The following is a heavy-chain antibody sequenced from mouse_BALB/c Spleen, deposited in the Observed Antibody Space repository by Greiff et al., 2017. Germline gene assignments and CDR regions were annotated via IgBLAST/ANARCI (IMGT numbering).Heavy chain of an antibody. CDR3: ARGTYDYDGRDYAMDY. CDR2: ISSGGST. V-gene: IGHV5-6-5*01. CDR1: GFTFSSYA. J-gene: IGHJ4*01. D-gene: IGHD2-4*01. Sequence: EVQGVESGGGLVKPGGSLKLSCAASGFTFSSYAMSWVRQTPEKRLEWVASISSGGSTYYPDSVKGRFTISRDNARNILYLQMSSLRSEDTAMYYGARGTYDYDGRDYAMDYWGQGTSVTVSS.